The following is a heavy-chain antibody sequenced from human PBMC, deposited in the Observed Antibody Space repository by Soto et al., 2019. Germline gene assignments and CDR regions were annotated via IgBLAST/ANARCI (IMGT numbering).Heavy chain of an antibody. CDR2: ISSSGSTI. CDR1: GFTFSDYY. V-gene: IGHV3-11*01. D-gene: IGHD2-2*01. Sequence: GGSLRLSCAASGFTFSDYYMSWIRQAPGKGLERVSYISSSGSTIYYADSVKGRFTISRDNAKNSLYLQMNSLRAEDTAVFYCARDTHCSSTSCYAYDYWGQGTLVTVS. J-gene: IGHJ4*02. CDR3: ARDTHCSSTSCYAYDY.